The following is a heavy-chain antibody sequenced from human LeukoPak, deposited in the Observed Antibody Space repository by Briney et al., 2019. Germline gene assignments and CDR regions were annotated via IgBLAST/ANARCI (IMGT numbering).Heavy chain of an antibody. Sequence: GGSLRLSCAASGSTFSSYGMHWVRQAPGKGLEWVAFIQYDGSNKYYTDSVKGRFTISRDNSRNTMYVQMNSLRPEDTAVYYCAKDSAVVAATPENYFDYWGQGTLVTVSS. J-gene: IGHJ4*02. CDR1: GSTFSSYG. V-gene: IGHV3-30*02. CDR2: IQYDGSNK. D-gene: IGHD2-15*01. CDR3: AKDSAVVAATPENYFDY.